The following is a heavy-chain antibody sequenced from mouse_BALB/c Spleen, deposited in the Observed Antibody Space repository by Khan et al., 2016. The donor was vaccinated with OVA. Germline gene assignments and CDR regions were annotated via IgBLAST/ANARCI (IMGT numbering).Heavy chain of an antibody. CDR1: GFSLNSYG. D-gene: IGHD1-1*01. J-gene: IGHJ4*01. Sequence: VQLQESGPGLVAPSQSLSITCTVSGFSLNSYGVNWVRQPPGKGLEWLGVIWGDGSTNYHSALKSRLIISKDDSKSQVFLKLNSLQTDDTATYYGAKFTADYYSMDYWGQGTSVTVSS. CDR3: AKFTADYYSMDY. CDR2: IWGDGST. V-gene: IGHV2-3*01.